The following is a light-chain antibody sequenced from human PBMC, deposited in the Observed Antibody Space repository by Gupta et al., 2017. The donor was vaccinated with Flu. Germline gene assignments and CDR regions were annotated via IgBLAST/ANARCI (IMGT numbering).Light chain of an antibody. Sequence: GTLSLSAVERVTLSCKASESVRDNLLAWYQQKPGRGPRLLIYGASTRATGIPDRFSGTGSGTDFTLTISALEPEDVAVYHCQQYGSAPKTFGQGTKVEI. V-gene: IGKV3-20*01. CDR3: QQYGSAPKT. CDR1: ESVRDNL. J-gene: IGKJ2*01. CDR2: GAS.